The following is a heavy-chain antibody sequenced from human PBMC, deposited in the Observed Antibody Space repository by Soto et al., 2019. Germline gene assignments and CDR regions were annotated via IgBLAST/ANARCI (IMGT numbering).Heavy chain of an antibody. V-gene: IGHV1-69*12. J-gene: IGHJ5*02. CDR3: ARGGVLKPLDP. D-gene: IGHD3-16*01. Sequence: QVQLVQSGAEVKKPGSSVKVSCKTSGGTFSSYSINWVRQAPGQGLEWMGVIIPSFGTTNYAQNFRGRVTFTADGSTSTAYMELSNLRSDDTAVYFCARGGVLKPLDPWGQGTLVTVSS. CDR2: IIPSFGTT. CDR1: GGTFSSYS.